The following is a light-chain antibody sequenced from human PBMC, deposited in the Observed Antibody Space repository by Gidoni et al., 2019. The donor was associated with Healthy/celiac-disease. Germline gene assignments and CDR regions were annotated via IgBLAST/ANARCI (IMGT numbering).Light chain of an antibody. CDR3: QQSPGT. Sequence: DIQMTQSPSTLSASVGDRVTITCRARQSISSWLAWYQQNPGKAPKLLIYKASSLESGVPSRFSGSGSGTEFTLTISSLQPDDFATYYCQQSPGTFGQGTKLEIK. CDR2: KAS. CDR1: QSISSW. J-gene: IGKJ2*01. V-gene: IGKV1-5*03.